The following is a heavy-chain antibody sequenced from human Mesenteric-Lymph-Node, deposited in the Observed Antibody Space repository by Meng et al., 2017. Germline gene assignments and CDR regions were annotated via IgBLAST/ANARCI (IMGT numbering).Heavy chain of an antibody. V-gene: IGHV3-21*01. J-gene: IGHJ3*01. D-gene: IGHD3-16*01. Sequence: GGSLRLSCAASGFTFSSYLMNWVRQAPGKGLEWVSSISRNNNYIYYADSVKGRFTISRDNAKSSLYLQMNSLRAEDTAVYYCARDRLGTLPDAFDVWGQGTMVTVSS. CDR2: ISRNNNYI. CDR3: ARDRLGTLPDAFDV. CDR1: GFTFSSYL.